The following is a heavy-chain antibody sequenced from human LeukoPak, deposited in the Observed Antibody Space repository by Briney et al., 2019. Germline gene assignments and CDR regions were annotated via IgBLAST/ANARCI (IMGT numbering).Heavy chain of an antibody. D-gene: IGHD3-22*01. J-gene: IGHJ4*02. Sequence: GGALRLSCAASGVTFSTYLVSWVRQAPGEGRGWVANIKQDVIEKYYVESVKGGFTISRDNAKSSLYLQMKSLRAEDTAVYYCSRGRDIWVIRYFEYWGQGTLVTVSS. CDR2: IKQDVIEK. CDR3: SRGRDIWVIRYFEY. CDR1: GVTFSTYL. V-gene: IGHV3-7*01.